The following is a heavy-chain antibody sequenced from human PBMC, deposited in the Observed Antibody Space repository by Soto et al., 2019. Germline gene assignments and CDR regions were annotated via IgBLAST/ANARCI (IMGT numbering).Heavy chain of an antibody. CDR3: ARGQEVGAHFFDS. CDR1: GFTFSGFD. V-gene: IGHV3-13*01. J-gene: IGHJ4*02. D-gene: IGHD2-15*01. Sequence: GGSLRLSCEASGFTFSGFDMHWVRQPTGKGLEWVSTIGTAGDTYYAVSVKGRFTISRDNAKNYLSLQMNSLRAGDTAVYFWARGQEVGAHFFDSWGQGTQVTVSS. CDR2: IGTAGDT.